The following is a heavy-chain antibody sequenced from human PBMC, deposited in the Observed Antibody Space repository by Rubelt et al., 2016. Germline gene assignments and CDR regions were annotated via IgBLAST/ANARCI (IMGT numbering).Heavy chain of an antibody. J-gene: IGHJ3*01. CDR2: IQSGGAT. CDR3: AKCESSYGNDAFDL. Sequence: PGGSLRLSCAASGFTVGSYYMNWVRQGPGKGLEWVSGIQSGGATYYADSVKGRFTISRDNSKNKLYMELNSLRAEDTAIYHCAKCESSYGNDAFDLWGQGTMVTVSS. D-gene: IGHD3-16*01. CDR1: GFTVGSYY. V-gene: IGHV3-53*01.